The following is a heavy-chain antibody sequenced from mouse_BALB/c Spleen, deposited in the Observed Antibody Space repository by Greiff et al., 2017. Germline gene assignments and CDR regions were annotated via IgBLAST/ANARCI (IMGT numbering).Heavy chain of an antibody. D-gene: IGHD2-10*02. V-gene: IGHV5-17*02. J-gene: IGHJ4*01. CDR1: GFTFSSFG. CDR2: ISSGSSTI. CDR3: ARKYGGAMDY. Sequence: EVQLVESGGGLVQPGGSRKLSCAASGFTFSSFGMHWVRQAPEKGLEWVAYISSGSSTIYYADTVKGRFTISRDNPKNTLFLQMTSLRSEDTAMYYCARKYGGAMDYWGQGTSVTVSS.